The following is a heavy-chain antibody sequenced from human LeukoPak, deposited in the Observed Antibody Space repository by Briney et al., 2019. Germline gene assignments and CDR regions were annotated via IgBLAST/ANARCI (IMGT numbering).Heavy chain of an antibody. J-gene: IGHJ5*02. CDR3: AKGPITGYCSSTSCSNWFDP. CDR1: GFTFSSYA. D-gene: IGHD2-2*01. CDR2: ISGSGGST. V-gene: IGHV3-23*01. Sequence: GGSLRLSCAASGFTFSSYAMSWVRQAPGKGLEWVSAISGSGGSTYYADSVQGRFTISRDNSKNTLYLQMNSLRAEDTAVYYCAKGPITGYCSSTSCSNWFDPWGQGTLVTVSS.